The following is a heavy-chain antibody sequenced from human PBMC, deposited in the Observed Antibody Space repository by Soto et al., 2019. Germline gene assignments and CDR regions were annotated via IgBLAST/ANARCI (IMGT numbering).Heavy chain of an antibody. CDR2: IYSGGST. V-gene: IGHV3-53*02. CDR1: GFTVSSNY. CDR3: ASVGGYSGYDSYYYYGMDV. D-gene: IGHD5-12*01. Sequence: EVQLVETGGGLIQPGGSLRLSCAASGFTVSSNYMSWVRQAPGKGLEWVSVIYSGGSTYYADSVKGRFTISRDNSKNTLYLQMNSLRAEDTAVYYCASVGGYSGYDSYYYYGMDVWGQGTTVTGSS. J-gene: IGHJ6*02.